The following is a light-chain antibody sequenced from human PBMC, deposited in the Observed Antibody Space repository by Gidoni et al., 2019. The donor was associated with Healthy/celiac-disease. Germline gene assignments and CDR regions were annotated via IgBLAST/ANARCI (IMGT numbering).Light chain of an antibody. CDR3: AAWDDSLKGS. Sequence: QSVLTQPPSASGTPGQRVTIPCSGSSSNIGSNYVYWYQQLPGTAPKLLIYRNNQRPSGVPDRFSGSKSGTSASLAISGLRSEDEADYYCAAWDDSLKGSFGGGTKLTVL. V-gene: IGLV1-47*01. CDR1: SSNIGSNY. CDR2: RNN. J-gene: IGLJ2*01.